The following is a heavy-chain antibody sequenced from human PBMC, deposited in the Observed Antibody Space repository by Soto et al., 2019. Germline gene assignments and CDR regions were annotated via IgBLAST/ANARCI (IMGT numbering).Heavy chain of an antibody. CDR1: GYTFTSYY. CDR2: INPNSGST. V-gene: IGHV1-46*01. D-gene: IGHD3-10*01. CDR3: ARDERGSGSYFGRLNWFDP. Sequence: ASVKVSCKASGYTFTSYYMHWVRQAPGQGLEWMGIINPNSGSTNYAEKFQGRVTMTTDTSTNTAYMELRSLRSDDTAVYYCARDERGSGSYFGRLNWFDPWGQGTLVTVSS. J-gene: IGHJ5*02.